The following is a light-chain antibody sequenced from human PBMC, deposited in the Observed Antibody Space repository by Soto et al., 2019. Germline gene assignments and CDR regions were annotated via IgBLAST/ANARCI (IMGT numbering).Light chain of an antibody. V-gene: IGKV4-1*01. CDR3: QQYYSTPRT. CDR1: QSVLYSSNNKNY. J-gene: IGKJ1*01. CDR2: WAS. Sequence: DIVMTQSPDSLAVSLGGRATINCKSNQSVLYSSNNKNYLAWYQQKPGQPPKLLIYWASTRESGVPDRFSGSGSGTVFTLTTSSLQAEDVAVYYCQQYYSTPRTFGQGTKVEIK.